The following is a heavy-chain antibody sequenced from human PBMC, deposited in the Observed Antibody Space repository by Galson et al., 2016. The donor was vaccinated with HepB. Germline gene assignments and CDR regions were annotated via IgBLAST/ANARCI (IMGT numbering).Heavy chain of an antibody. CDR1: DDSVSSSF. CDR3: ARAPYYESGRLDV. CDR2: LYYTGTS. J-gene: IGHJ6*02. D-gene: IGHD3-3*01. V-gene: IGHV4-59*02. Sequence: LTCSVADDSVSSSFFSWIRQPPGKALEWIGSLYYTGTSDYNPSLKSRATISLDRSKNLLSLSLSSVTAADTAVYYCARAPYYESGRLDVWGQGTTVAVSS.